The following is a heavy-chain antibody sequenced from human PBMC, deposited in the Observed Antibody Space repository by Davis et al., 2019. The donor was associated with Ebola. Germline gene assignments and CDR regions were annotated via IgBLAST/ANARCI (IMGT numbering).Heavy chain of an antibody. Sequence: PSETLSLTCTVSGGSISSGSYYWSWIRQPAGKGLEWIGHIYTSGSTNYNPSLKSRVTISVDTSKNQFSLKLSSVTAADTAVYYCARQPFWSGFYTALGWFDPWGQGTLVTVSS. J-gene: IGHJ5*02. V-gene: IGHV4-61*09. CDR3: ARQPFWSGFYTALGWFDP. CDR2: IYTSGST. CDR1: GGSISSGSYY. D-gene: IGHD3-3*01.